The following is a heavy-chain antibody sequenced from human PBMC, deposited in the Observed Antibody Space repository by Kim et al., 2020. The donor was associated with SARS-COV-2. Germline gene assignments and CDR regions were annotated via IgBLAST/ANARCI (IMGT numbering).Heavy chain of an antibody. J-gene: IGHJ4*02. Sequence: GGSLRLSCAASGFTFSSYGMHWVRQAPGKGLEWVAVISYDGSNKYYADSVKGRFTISRDNSKNTLYLQMNSLRAEDTAVYYCARGSLRYFDWSEDYWGQGTLVTVSS. CDR2: ISYDGSNK. CDR1: GFTFSSYG. V-gene: IGHV3-33*05. D-gene: IGHD3-9*01. CDR3: ARGSLRYFDWSEDY.